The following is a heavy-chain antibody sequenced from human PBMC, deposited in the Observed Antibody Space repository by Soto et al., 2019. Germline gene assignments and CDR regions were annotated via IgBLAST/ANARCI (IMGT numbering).Heavy chain of an antibody. CDR3: TRGAGGGSYRQGDFDP. CDR2: IYYSGTT. CDR1: GDSIRSFY. V-gene: IGHV4-59*01. Sequence: SETLSLTCAVSGDSIRSFYWSWIRQPPGKGLEWIGYIYYSGTTNYNPSLKSRVTISVGTSKKQFFLKLTSLTAADTAVYYCTRGAGGGSYRQGDFDPWGQGTLVTAPQ. D-gene: IGHD3-16*02. J-gene: IGHJ5*02.